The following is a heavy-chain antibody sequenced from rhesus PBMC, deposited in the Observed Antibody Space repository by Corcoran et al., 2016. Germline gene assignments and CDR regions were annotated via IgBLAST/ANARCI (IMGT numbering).Heavy chain of an antibody. Sequence: QLQLPESGPGLVKTSETLSVTYAVSGGSISSSYWDWLRQAPGKGLEWIGEIYGRGSSTNEHPALKRRVTRSVDTSKNQVALKLSAVTAADTALYYCASGSYPDYVDDWGQGVLVTVSS. V-gene: IGHV4-169*01. D-gene: IGHD1-44*02. CDR3: ASGSYPDYVDD. CDR1: GGSISSSY. J-gene: IGHJ4*01. CDR2: IYGRGSST.